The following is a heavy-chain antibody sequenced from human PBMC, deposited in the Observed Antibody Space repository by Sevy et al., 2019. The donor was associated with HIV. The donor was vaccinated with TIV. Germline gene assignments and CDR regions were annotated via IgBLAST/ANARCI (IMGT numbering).Heavy chain of an antibody. CDR2: ISYDGSRH. CDR1: EFMFSTYA. Sequence: GGSLRLSCAASEFMFSTYAMHWVCQAPGKGLEWVAVISYDGSRHYYGESVKGRFTISRDNSKNTLFLQMNSLRLEDTAFYYGARDAGYVTDWYRLDDWGQGTLVTVSS. CDR3: ARDAGYVTDWYRLDD. D-gene: IGHD3-9*01. V-gene: IGHV3-30-3*01. J-gene: IGHJ4*02.